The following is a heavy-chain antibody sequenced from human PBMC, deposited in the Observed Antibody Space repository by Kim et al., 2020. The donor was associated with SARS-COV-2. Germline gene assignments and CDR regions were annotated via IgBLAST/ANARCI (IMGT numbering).Heavy chain of an antibody. D-gene: IGHD3-16*02. Sequence: GGSLRLSCAASGFTFSSYSMNWVRQAPGKGLEWVSSISSSSSYIYYADSVKGRFTISRDNAKNSLYLQMNSLRAEDTAVYYCARDDYVCGSYRSSAFDIWGQGTTVTVSS. CDR2: ISSSSSYI. J-gene: IGHJ3*02. CDR1: GFTFSSYS. CDR3: ARDDYVCGSYRSSAFDI. V-gene: IGHV3-21*01.